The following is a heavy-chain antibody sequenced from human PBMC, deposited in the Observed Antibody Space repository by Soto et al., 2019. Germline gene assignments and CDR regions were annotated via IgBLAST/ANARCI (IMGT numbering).Heavy chain of an antibody. CDR2: MNPKTGKT. V-gene: IGHV1-8*01. CDR1: GYTFTSND. Sequence: QVQLVQSGAEVKKPGASVKVSCRASGYTFTSNDINWVRQAAGQGLEWMGWMNPKTGKTDNAQKFQGRVTMTSDTSISTVYMDLSRLTSDDTAMYYCARGAAFDVWGQGTMVTVSS. CDR3: ARGAAFDV. J-gene: IGHJ3*01.